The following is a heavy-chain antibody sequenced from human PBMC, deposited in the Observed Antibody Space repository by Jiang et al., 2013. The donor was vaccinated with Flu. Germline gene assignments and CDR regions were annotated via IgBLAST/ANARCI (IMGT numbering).Heavy chain of an antibody. CDR2: IKRDGSEE. CDR3: AGGSGWITDS. J-gene: IGHJ4*02. CDR1: GFTFSTYW. D-gene: IGHD6-19*01. V-gene: IGHV3-7*01. Sequence: LESGGNLVQPGGPVRLSCAASGFTFSTYWMNWVRQSPGKGLEWVANIKRDGSEENYVDSVKGRFTISRDNAKNSVYLQMNSLRADDTAVYYCAGGSGWITDSWGQGTLVTVSS.